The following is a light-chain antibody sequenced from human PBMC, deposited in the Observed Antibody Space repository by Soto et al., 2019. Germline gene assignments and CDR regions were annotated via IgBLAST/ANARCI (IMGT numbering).Light chain of an antibody. CDR3: QQYGSSPLT. CDR2: GAS. J-gene: IGKJ4*01. V-gene: IGKV3-20*01. Sequence: EIVLTQSPATLSLSPGERATLSCRASQSLSSNFLAWYQQKPGQPPRLLIYGASSRATGIPERFSGSGSGTGFTLAISRLEPEDFAVYYCQQYGSSPLTFGGGTKVDIK. CDR1: QSLSSNF.